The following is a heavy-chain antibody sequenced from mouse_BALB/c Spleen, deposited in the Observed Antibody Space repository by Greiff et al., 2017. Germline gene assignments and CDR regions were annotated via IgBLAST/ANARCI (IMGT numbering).Heavy chain of an antibody. CDR3: ARDGGYDVAWFAY. J-gene: IGHJ3*01. Sequence: VQLKESGPGLVAPSQSLSITCTVSGFSLTSYGVHWVRQPPGKGLEWLGVIWAGGSTNYNSALMSRLSISKDNSKSQVFLKMNSLQTDDTAMYYCARDGGYDVAWFAYWGQGTLVTVSA. D-gene: IGHD2-2*01. CDR1: GFSLTSYG. CDR2: IWAGGST. V-gene: IGHV2-9*02.